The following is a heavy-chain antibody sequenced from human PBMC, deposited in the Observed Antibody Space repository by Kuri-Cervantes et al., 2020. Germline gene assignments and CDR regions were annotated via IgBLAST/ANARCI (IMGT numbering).Heavy chain of an antibody. D-gene: IGHD6-13*01. CDR2: IYHSGST. Sequence: SCAVSGGSISSGGYSWSRIRQPPGKGLEWIGYIYHSGSTYYNPSLKSRVTISVDTSKNQFSLKLTSVTAADTAVYYCARVPGYSSSWCGPWFDPWGQGTLVTVSS. CDR1: GGSISSGGYS. V-gene: IGHV4-30-2*01. J-gene: IGHJ5*02. CDR3: ARVPGYSSSWCGPWFDP.